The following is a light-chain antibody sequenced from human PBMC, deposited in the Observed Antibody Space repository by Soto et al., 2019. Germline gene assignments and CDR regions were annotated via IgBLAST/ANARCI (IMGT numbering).Light chain of an antibody. CDR2: GAY. Sequence: ELVLTQYSGTLSLSPGERSTLSRMASQSVSSSYLAWYQQKPGQAPRLLIYGAYSRATGITDRFSGSGSGTDFTLTISRLEPEDFAVYYCQQYGSSPRTVGPGTQVDIK. CDR3: QQYGSSPRT. CDR1: QSVSSSY. V-gene: IGKV3-20*01. J-gene: IGKJ1*01.